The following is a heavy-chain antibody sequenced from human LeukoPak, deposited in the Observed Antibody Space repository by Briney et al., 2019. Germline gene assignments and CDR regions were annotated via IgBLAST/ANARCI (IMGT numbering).Heavy chain of an antibody. V-gene: IGHV4-31*03. J-gene: IGHJ4*02. CDR1: GGSISIGGYY. D-gene: IGHD2-2*01. CDR2: IYYSGST. Sequence: SETLSLTCTVSGGSISIGGYYWSWIRQHPGKDLEWIGYIYYSGSTDYNPSLKSRVTISVDTSKNQFSLKLSSVTAADTAVYYCARDAMRGYYFDYWGQGTLVTVSS. CDR3: ARDAMRGYYFDY.